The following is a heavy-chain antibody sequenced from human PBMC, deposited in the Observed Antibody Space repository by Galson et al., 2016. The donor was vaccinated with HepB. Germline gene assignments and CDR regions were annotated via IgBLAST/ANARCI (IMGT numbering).Heavy chain of an antibody. J-gene: IGHJ4*01. V-gene: IGHV3-72*01. CDR1: GFTFSDHY. CDR3: ARGRPGYDRSGYYYVTHEF. CDR2: SRNKRKDYTN. D-gene: IGHD3-22*01. Sequence: SLRLSCAVSGFTFSDHYMDWVRQAPGKGLEWVGRSRNKRKDYTNDYVASVKGRFRISRDDSRKSVYLHMSSLRIEDTAVYYCARGRPGYDRSGYYYVTHEFWGHGTLVTVSS.